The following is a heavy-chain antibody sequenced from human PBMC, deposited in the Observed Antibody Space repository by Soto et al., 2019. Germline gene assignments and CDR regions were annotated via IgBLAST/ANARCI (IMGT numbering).Heavy chain of an antibody. CDR1: GFTLSSYE. CDR2: ISSSGSTI. CDR3: ARPRYDFWSGYFDY. D-gene: IGHD3-3*01. V-gene: IGHV3-48*03. Sequence: EVQLVESGGGLVQPGGSLRLSCAASGFTLSSYEINWVRQAPGKGLEGVSYISSSGSTIYYADSVKGRFTISRDNAKNSLYLQMNSLRAEDTAVYYCARPRYDFWSGYFDYWGQGTLVTVSS. J-gene: IGHJ4*02.